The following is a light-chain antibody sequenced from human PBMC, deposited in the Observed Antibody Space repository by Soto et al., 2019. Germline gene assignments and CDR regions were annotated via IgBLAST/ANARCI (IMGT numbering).Light chain of an antibody. CDR3: QQSYSTPRLT. Sequence: DIQMTQSPSSLSASVGDRVTITCRASQRISRYLNWYQQKPGKAPKFLIYAASSLQSGVPSRFSGSGSGTDFTLTISSLQPEDFATYYCQQSYSTPRLTFGGGTKVEIK. CDR2: AAS. CDR1: QRISRY. V-gene: IGKV1-39*01. J-gene: IGKJ4*01.